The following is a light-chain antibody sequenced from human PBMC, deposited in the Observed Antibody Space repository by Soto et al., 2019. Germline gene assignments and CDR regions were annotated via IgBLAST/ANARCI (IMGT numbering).Light chain of an antibody. CDR1: SSNIGAGYD. CDR2: VNA. J-gene: IGLJ2*01. Sequence: QSVLTQPPSVSGAPGQRVTISCTGSSSNIGAGYDVHWYQQVPGTAPKLLIYVNANRPSGVPDRFSGSKSGTSASLAITGLQAEDEADYYCQSYDRSLTGSVFGGGTKVTVL. CDR3: QSYDRSLTGSV. V-gene: IGLV1-40*01.